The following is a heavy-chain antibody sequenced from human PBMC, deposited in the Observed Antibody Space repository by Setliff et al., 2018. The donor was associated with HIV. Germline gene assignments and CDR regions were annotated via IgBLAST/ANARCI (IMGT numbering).Heavy chain of an antibody. CDR2: VHYSGST. CDR3: ARLSGGMVPNY. V-gene: IGHV4-4*02. CDR1: GGSISSSNW. J-gene: IGHJ4*02. Sequence: SETLSLTCAVSGGSISSSNWWSWVRQPPGKGLEWIGSVHYSGSTYHNPSLNSRATTSIDTPKNQFSLKLNSVTAADTAVYYCARLSGGMVPNYWGLGTLVTVSS. D-gene: IGHD3-10*01.